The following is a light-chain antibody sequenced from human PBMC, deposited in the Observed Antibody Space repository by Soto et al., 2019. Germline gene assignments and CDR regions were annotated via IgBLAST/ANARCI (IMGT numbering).Light chain of an antibody. CDR2: GAS. J-gene: IGKJ4*01. Sequence: EIVLTQSPGTMSLSPGGRATLSCSASQTVRSSYLARYQQGPGQARRLLIFGASFRATGIPDMFSGSGSGTDFTLTIRRLEPENFAVYCCQHYCNPLTFGGGTKVEIK. V-gene: IGKV3-20*01. CDR3: QHYCNPLT. CDR1: QTVRSSY.